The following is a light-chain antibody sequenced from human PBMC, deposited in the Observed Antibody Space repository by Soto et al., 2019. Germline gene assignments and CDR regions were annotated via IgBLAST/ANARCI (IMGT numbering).Light chain of an antibody. CDR2: NAS. V-gene: IGKV1-5*01. CDR3: QQYSTYWT. Sequence: EIQMTQSPSTLSASVGDRVTISCRASQSIGCWLAWYQQKPWPPPNLLIYNASSLHSGVPARFSGSGSGTDFPLTISSLQPDDLATYFCQQYSTYWTFGQGTKVDIK. J-gene: IGKJ1*01. CDR1: QSIGCW.